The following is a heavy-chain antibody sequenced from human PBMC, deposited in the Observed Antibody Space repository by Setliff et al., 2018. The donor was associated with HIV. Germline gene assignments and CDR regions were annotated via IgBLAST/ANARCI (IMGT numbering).Heavy chain of an antibody. D-gene: IGHD3-16*02. CDR2: IIPIFGTA. V-gene: IGHV1-69*13. J-gene: IGHJ6*03. CDR3: ARDLNYDYVWGSYRYDRYYYYMDV. Sequence: SVKVSCKASGGTFSSYAISWVRQAPGQGLEWMGGIIPIFGTANYAQKFQGRVTITADESTSTAYMELSSLRSEDTAVYYCARDLNYDYVWGSYRYDRYYYYMDVWGKGTTVTVSS. CDR1: GGTFSSYA.